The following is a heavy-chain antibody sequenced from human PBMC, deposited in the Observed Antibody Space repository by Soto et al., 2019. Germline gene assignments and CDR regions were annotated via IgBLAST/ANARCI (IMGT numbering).Heavy chain of an antibody. V-gene: IGHV4-59*01. CDR3: AREFPYFDF. Sequence: QVQLQESGPGLVKPSETLSLTCTVSGGSISSYYWSWIRQPPGKGPEWIGYIYYSGSTNYNPSLKSRVTISVDTAKNQFSLKLSSVTAADTAVYYCAREFPYFDFWGQGTLVTVSS. CDR2: IYYSGST. CDR1: GGSISSYY. J-gene: IGHJ4*02.